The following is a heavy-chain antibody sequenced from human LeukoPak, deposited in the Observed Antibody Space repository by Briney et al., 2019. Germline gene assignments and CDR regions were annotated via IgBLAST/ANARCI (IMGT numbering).Heavy chain of an antibody. CDR2: ISSSNTIK. D-gene: IGHD6-13*01. V-gene: IGHV3-48*04. Sequence: PGGSLRLSCAASGFTFSSYSMNWVRQTPGKGLEWVSYISSSNTIKKYADSVKGRFTISRDNAKSSLYLQMNSLRAEDTAVYYCAREGTRDQEWQQLAYFDYWGQGTLVTVSS. CDR3: AREGTRDQEWQQLAYFDY. CDR1: GFTFSSYS. J-gene: IGHJ4*02.